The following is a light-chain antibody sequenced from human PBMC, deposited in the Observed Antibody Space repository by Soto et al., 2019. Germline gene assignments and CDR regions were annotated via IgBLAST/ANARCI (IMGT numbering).Light chain of an antibody. CDR2: DAS. CDR1: QSVSSY. V-gene: IGKV3-11*01. J-gene: IGKJ4*01. CDR3: QQRSNWRWLT. Sequence: EIVLTQSPATQSSSPGARATLSCRASQSVSSYLAWYQQKAGQAPRLLIYDASNRATGIPARFSGSVSGTDFTLTISSLEPEDFAVYYCQQRSNWRWLTFGGGTKVDIK.